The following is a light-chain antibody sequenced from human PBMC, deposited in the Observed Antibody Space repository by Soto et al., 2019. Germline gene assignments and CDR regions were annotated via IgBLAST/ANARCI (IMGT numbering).Light chain of an antibody. CDR2: GAS. Sequence: EIVLTQSPGTLSLAPGERATLSCRASQSVSSSYLAWYQQKPGQAPRLLIYGASSRATGIPDRFSGSGSGTDFTLTISRLEPEDFGVYYCQHRGNWPSITFGQGTRLEIK. V-gene: IGKV3D-20*02. CDR1: QSVSSSY. CDR3: QHRGNWPSIT. J-gene: IGKJ5*01.